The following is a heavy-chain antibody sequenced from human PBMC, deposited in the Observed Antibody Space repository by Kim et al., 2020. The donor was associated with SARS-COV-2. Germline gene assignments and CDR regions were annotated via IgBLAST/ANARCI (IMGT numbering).Heavy chain of an antibody. CDR2: ISSDGSDT. Sequence: GGSLRLSCADSGFTFSTYWMHWVRQAPGKGLVWVSRISSDGSDTDYADSVKGRFTISRDNAKNTLYLQMNSLRAEDTAVYYCARDSKDAAGDLDYWGQGT. CDR3: ARDSKDAAGDLDY. J-gene: IGHJ4*02. V-gene: IGHV3-74*01. D-gene: IGHD1-26*01. CDR1: GFTFSTYW.